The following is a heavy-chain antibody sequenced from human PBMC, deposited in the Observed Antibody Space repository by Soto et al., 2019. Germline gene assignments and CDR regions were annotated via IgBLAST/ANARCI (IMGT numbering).Heavy chain of an antibody. Sequence: PGESLKISCKGSGYSFTSYWIGWVRQVPGKGLEWMGIIYPGDSDTRYSPSFQGQVTISADKSISTAYLQWRSLKASDTAMYYCERQTYSSLSETNYYYYGMDVWGQGTPVTVSS. CDR3: ERQTYSSLSETNYYYYGMDV. CDR2: IYPGDSDT. V-gene: IGHV5-51*01. J-gene: IGHJ6*02. CDR1: GYSFTSYW. D-gene: IGHD6-6*01.